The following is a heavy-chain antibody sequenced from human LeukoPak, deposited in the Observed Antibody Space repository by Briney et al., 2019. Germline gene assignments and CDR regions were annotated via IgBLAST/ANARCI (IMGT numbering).Heavy chain of an antibody. CDR3: VKHSGGVYGNSDY. CDR1: GFTFSSYV. J-gene: IGHJ4*02. CDR2: IRGRGDTT. Sequence: GGSLRLSCAASGFTFSSYVMSWVRQAPGKGLEWVSGIRGRGDTTYYADSVRGRFTISKDSSKNTLQMNSLSADDTAMYYCVKHSGGVYGNSDYWGQGILVTVSS. D-gene: IGHD1-1*01. V-gene: IGHV3-23*01.